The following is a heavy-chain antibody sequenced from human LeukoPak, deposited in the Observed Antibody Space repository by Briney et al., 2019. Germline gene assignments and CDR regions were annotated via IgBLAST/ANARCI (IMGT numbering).Heavy chain of an antibody. D-gene: IGHD3-22*01. CDR2: INSDGSST. J-gene: IGHJ4*02. Sequence: GGSLRLSCAASGFTFSSYWMHWVRQAPGKGLVWVSRINSDGSSTSYADSVKGRFTISRDNAKNTLYLQMNSLRAEDTAVYYCARSPDLYYDSMGALGIDYWGQGTLVTVSS. CDR1: GFTFSSYW. V-gene: IGHV3-74*01. CDR3: ARSPDLYYDSMGALGIDY.